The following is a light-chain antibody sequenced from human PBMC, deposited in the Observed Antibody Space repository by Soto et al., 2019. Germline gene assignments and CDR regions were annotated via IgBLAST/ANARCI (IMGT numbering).Light chain of an antibody. V-gene: IGKV1-5*01. CDR3: QQYDSYSWT. Sequence: DIQMTQSPSTVSASVGDTVTITCRASQSISTRLAWYQQEAGKAPKVLIYDASRLESGVPSRFSGSGSGTEFTLTISRLQPDDFASYYCQQYDSYSWTFGQGTKVDIK. J-gene: IGKJ1*01. CDR2: DAS. CDR1: QSISTR.